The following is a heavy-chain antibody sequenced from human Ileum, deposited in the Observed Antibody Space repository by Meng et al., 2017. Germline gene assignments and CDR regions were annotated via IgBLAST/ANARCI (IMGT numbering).Heavy chain of an antibody. CDR3: ARADYVRYFDL. CDR1: CGSIESNNW. V-gene: IGHV4-4*02. D-gene: IGHD3-10*02. Sequence: VQLQESGPGLVQPSETLSLTCAASCGSIESNNWWTWIRQPPGQGLEWIGEVYHSGSTHYNPSLQSRVTISIDNSKTRFSLSLNSVTAADTAIYYCARADYVRYFDLWGRGTLVTVSS. CDR2: VYHSGST. J-gene: IGHJ2*01.